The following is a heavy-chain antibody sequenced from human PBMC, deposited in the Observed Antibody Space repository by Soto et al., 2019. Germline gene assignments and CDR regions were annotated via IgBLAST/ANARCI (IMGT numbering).Heavy chain of an antibody. D-gene: IGHD2-2*01. V-gene: IGHV3-74*01. CDR3: AASVVPAAKNYFHYYYMHV. CDR2: INYDGSTT. CDR1: GFTITPYW. Sequence: GGSLRLSCAASGFTITPYWMHWVRLVPGKGLVWVSRINYDGSTTDYADPVKGRFTISRDNDRNTLYLQVSSLRAEDSAVYYCAASVVPAAKNYFHYYYMHVWGKGTTVTVS. J-gene: IGHJ6*03.